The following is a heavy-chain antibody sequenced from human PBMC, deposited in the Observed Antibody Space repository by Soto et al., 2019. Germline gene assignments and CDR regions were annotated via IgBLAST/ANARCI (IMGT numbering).Heavy chain of an antibody. CDR3: ARESEDLTSNFDY. Sequence: GGSLRLSCAASGFTFTRYSMNWVRQAPGKGLEWVSSISSTTNYIYYGDSMKGRFTISRGNAKNSLYLEMNSLRAEDTAVYYCARESEDLTSNFDYWGQGTLVTVSS. CDR1: GFTFTRYS. CDR2: ISSTTNYI. J-gene: IGHJ4*02. V-gene: IGHV3-21*06.